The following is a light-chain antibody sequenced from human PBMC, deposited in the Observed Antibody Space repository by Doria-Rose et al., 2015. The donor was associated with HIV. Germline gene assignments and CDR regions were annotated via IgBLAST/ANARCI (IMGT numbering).Light chain of an antibody. V-gene: IGKV1-33*01. CDR3: QQFDNFPLT. Sequence: MTQSPSSLSASVGDRVTITCQASQDVNNYLNWYQQKPGKAPKLLIYDASNLQTGVPSRFSGSGSGTDFTFTISSLQPEDIATYYCQQFDNFPLTFGGGTKVEIK. CDR1: QDVNNY. J-gene: IGKJ4*01. CDR2: DAS.